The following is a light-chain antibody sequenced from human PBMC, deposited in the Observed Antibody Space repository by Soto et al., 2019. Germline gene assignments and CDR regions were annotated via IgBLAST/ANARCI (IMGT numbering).Light chain of an antibody. CDR3: QHYNSYSEA. J-gene: IGKJ1*01. CDR1: QGIRND. V-gene: IGKV1-5*03. Sequence: DIQITQSPSSLSASVGDRVTITCRASQGIRNDLGWYQQKPGKAPKLLIYKASTLKSGVPSRFSGSGSGTEFTLTISSLQPDDFATYYCQHYNSYSEAFGQGTKVDI. CDR2: KAS.